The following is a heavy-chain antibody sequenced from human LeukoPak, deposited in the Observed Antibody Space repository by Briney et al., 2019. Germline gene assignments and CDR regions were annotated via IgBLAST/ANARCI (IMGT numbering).Heavy chain of an antibody. V-gene: IGHV4-34*01. CDR2: INHSGST. Sequence: SETLSLTCAVYGGSFSGYYWSWIRQPPGKGLEWIGEINHSGSTNYNPSLKSRVTISVDTSKNQFSLKLSSVTAADTAVYYCARGPPTSYWRFDYWGQGTLVTVSS. CDR3: ARGPPTSYWRFDY. CDR1: GGSFSGYY. D-gene: IGHD3-9*01. J-gene: IGHJ4*02.